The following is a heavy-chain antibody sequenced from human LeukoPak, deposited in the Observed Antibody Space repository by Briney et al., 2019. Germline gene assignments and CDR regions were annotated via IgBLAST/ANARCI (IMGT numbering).Heavy chain of an antibody. CDR2: IYTSGST. V-gene: IGHV4-4*09. CDR1: GGSISSYY. CDR3: ARSFPLPTFDY. Sequence: SETLSLTCTVSGGSISSYYWSWIRQPPGKGLEWIGYIYTSGSTNYNPSLKSRVTISVDTSKNQFSLKLSSVTAADTAVYYCARSFPLPTFDYWGQGTLVTVSS. J-gene: IGHJ4*02.